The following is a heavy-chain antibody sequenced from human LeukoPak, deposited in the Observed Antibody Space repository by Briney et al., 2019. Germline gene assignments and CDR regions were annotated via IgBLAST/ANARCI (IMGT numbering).Heavy chain of an antibody. CDR3: ARQSDPYYHYGLDF. Sequence: PSETLSLTCALSGGSIEHYYWSWIRQPLGKGLEWIGYVYYTGTTSYNPSLKSRVTISVETSKNQFSLTLDSVTAADTAVYHCARQSDPYYHYGLDFWGQGTTVIVSS. V-gene: IGHV4-59*01. CDR1: GGSIEHYY. J-gene: IGHJ6*02. CDR2: VYYTGTT.